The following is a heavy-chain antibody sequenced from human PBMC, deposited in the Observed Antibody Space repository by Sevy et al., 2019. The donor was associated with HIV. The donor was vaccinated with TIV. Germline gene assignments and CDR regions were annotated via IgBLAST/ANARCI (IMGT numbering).Heavy chain of an antibody. D-gene: IGHD3-3*01. CDR1: GFSVNSNY. V-gene: IGHV3-66*01. CDR2: IYSDGST. J-gene: IGHJ4*02. Sequence: GGSLRLSCAASGFSVNSNYMTWVRQAPGKGLDWVSIIYSDGSTKYADALKGRFTISRDNSKNTMYLQMNSLRVVDTAVYYCARGGTIFGLVRHYFDYWGQGTLVTVSS. CDR3: ARGGTIFGLVRHYFDY.